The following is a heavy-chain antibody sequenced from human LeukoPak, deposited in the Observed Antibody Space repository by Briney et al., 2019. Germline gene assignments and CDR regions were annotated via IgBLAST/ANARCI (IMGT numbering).Heavy chain of an antibody. J-gene: IGHJ4*02. CDR2: ISGSGDST. V-gene: IGHV3-23*01. CDR3: ATSTVAKYDY. CDR1: GFTFSSYA. D-gene: IGHD4-11*01. Sequence: GGSLRLSCAASGFTFSSYAMTWVRQAPGKGLEWVSAISGSGDSTFNSDSVKGRFTISRDNSKDTLYLQMNSLRAEDTALYYCATSTVAKYDYWGQGTLVAVSS.